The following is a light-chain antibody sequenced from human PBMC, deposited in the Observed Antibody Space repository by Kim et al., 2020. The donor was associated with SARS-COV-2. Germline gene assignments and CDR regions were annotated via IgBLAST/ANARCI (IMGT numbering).Light chain of an antibody. Sequence: PGHRATLSCRASQSINPNLAWFQQKPGQAPRLLIYGASTRTTGIPARFSGSGSGTEFTLTITISSLPSEDFALYFCQQYQDWPRTFGQGTKVDIK. J-gene: IGKJ1*01. CDR2: GAS. V-gene: IGKV3-15*01. CDR3: QQYQDWPRT. CDR1: QSINPN.